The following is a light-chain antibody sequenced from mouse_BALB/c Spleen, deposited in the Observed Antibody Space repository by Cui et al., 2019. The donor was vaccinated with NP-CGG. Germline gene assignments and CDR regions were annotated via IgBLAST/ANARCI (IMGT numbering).Light chain of an antibody. J-gene: IGLJ1*01. CDR1: TWAVTTNNY. V-gene: IGLV1*01. Sequence: QPVVTQESALTTSPGETVTLTCRSSTWAVTTNNYANWVQEKPDHLFTGLIGGTNNRAPGVPARFSGSLIGDKAALTITGAQTEDEAIYFCALWYSNHWVFGGGTKLTVL. CDR3: ALWYSNHWV. CDR2: GTN.